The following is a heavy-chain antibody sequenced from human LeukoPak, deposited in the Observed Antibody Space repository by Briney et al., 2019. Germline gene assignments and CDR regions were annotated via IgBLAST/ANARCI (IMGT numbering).Heavy chain of an antibody. Sequence: TGGSLRLSCAASGSTFSIHGMHWVRQAPGKGLEWTSYISSGSRTITYADSVKGRFTISRDDAKNSLYLQMDSLRAEDTAVYYCARQSPAFDYWGQGTLVTVSS. CDR3: ARQSPAFDY. V-gene: IGHV3-48*01. J-gene: IGHJ4*02. CDR1: GSTFSIHG. CDR2: ISSGSRTI.